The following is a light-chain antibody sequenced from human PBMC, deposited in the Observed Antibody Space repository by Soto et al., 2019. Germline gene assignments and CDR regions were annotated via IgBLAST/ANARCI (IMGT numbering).Light chain of an antibody. CDR1: SSDVGSDYNY. CDR3: CSYTSISTYV. Sequence: QSALTQPAPVSGSPGQSIAISCTGTSSDVGSDYNYVSWYQQHPGKAPKLMVYDVSTRPSGVSNRFSGSKSGTTASLTISGLQAEDEADYYCCSYTSISTYVFGTGTKLTVL. J-gene: IGLJ1*01. V-gene: IGLV2-14*03. CDR2: DVS.